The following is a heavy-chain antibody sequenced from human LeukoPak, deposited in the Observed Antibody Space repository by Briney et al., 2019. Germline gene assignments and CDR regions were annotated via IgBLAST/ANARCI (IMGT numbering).Heavy chain of an antibody. Sequence: GASVKVSCKASGYTFTSYGISWVRQAPGQGLEWMGWISADNGNTNYAQKLQGKVTMTTDTSTSTAYMELRSLRSDDTAVYYCARSSSSRYNWFDPWGQGTLVTVSS. CDR3: ARSSSSRYNWFDP. V-gene: IGHV1-18*01. CDR1: GYTFTSYG. D-gene: IGHD6-6*01. J-gene: IGHJ5*02. CDR2: ISADNGNT.